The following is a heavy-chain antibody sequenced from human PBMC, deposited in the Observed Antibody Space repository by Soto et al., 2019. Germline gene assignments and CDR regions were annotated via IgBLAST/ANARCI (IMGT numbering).Heavy chain of an antibody. V-gene: IGHV4-30-2*01. Sequence: SETLSLTCAVSGGSISSGGYSWSWIRQPPGKGLEWIGYIYHSGSTYYNPSLKSRVTISVDRSKNQFSLKLSSVTAADTAVYYCDRPYSGYVYGLDVWGQGTTVTVSS. CDR3: DRPYSGYVYGLDV. D-gene: IGHD5-12*01. J-gene: IGHJ6*02. CDR1: GGSISSGGYS. CDR2: IYHSGST.